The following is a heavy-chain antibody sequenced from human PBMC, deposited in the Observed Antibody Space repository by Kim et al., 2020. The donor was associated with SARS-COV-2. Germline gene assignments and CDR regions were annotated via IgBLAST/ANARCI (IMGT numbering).Heavy chain of an antibody. J-gene: IGHJ2*01. CDR2: ISAYNGNT. CDR1: GYTFTSYG. D-gene: IGHD6-13*01. V-gene: IGHV1-18*01. CDR3: ARSRIAAAGTHWYFDL. Sequence: ASVKVSCKASGYTFTSYGISWVRQAPGQGLEWMGWISAYNGNTNYARKLQGRVTMTTDTSTSTAYMERRSLRSDDTAVYYCARSRIAAAGTHWYFDLWGRGTLVTVSS.